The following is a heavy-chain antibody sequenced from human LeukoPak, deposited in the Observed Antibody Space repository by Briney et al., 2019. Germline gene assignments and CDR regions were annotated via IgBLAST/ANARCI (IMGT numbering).Heavy chain of an antibody. J-gene: IGHJ5*02. CDR2: VNPSSGGT. CDR3: ARADRLHGGPYLIGP. Sequence: EASVKDSCMTSGYSFTDYYMQWVRQAPGQGLEWMGWVNPSSGGTSSAQKFQGRVTMTSDTSITTVYMEVRWLTSDDTAVYYCARADRLHGGPYLIGPWGQGTLVTVSS. CDR1: GYSFTDYY. V-gene: IGHV1-2*02. D-gene: IGHD2-21*01.